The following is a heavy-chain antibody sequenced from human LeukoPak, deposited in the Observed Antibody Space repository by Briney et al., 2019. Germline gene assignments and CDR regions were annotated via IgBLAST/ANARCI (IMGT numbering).Heavy chain of an antibody. CDR2: ISGSGGGT. CDR1: GFTFSNYA. J-gene: IGHJ4*02. CDR3: AREIPTRITIFGVVTMGAFDY. Sequence: GGSLRPSCAASGFTFSNYAMSWVRQAPGKGLEWVSTISGSGGGTYYADSMRGRFTISRDNSKNTLYLQMNSLRAEDTAVYYCAREIPTRITIFGVVTMGAFDYWGQGTLVTVSS. D-gene: IGHD3-3*01. V-gene: IGHV3-23*01.